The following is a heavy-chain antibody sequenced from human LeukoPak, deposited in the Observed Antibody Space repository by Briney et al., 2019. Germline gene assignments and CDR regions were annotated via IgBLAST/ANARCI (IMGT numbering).Heavy chain of an antibody. CDR1: GVTVSSSA. D-gene: IGHD1-7*01. V-gene: IGHV3-66*01. CDR3: ARGQEQFSSPWQWGTRRWNFYYYGMDV. Sequence: GGTLSLSCAASGVTVSSSARSWVRLPAGKGLEWVSVISSDGNTYYAPSVKGRFTISRDNSRNTLSLQMHGLRADDTAVYYCARGQEQFSSPWQWGTRRWNFYYYGMDVWGQGTTVTVSS. CDR2: ISSDGNT. J-gene: IGHJ6*02.